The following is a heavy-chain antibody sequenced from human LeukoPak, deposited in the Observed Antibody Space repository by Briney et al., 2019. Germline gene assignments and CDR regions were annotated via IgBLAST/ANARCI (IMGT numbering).Heavy chain of an antibody. CDR3: ARGPLRYFDWLRAFDI. J-gene: IGHJ3*02. CDR2: INHSGST. V-gene: IGHV4-34*01. Sequence: SETLSLTCAVYGGSFSGYYWSWIRQPPGKGLEWIGEINHSGSTNYNPSLKSRVTISVDTSKNQFSLKLSSVTAADTAVYYCARGPLRYFDWLRAFDIWGQGIMVTVSS. CDR1: GGSFSGYY. D-gene: IGHD3-9*01.